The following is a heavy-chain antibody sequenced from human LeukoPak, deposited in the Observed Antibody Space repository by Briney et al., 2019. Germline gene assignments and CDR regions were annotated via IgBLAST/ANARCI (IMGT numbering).Heavy chain of an antibody. V-gene: IGHV4-59*08. Sequence: SETLSLTCTVSGGSISSYYWSWIRQPPGKGLEWIGSIYHSGSTYYNPSLKSRVTISVDTSKNQFSLKLSSVTAADTAVYYCASSPDDSSGYYEIDYWGQGTLDTVSS. CDR3: ASSPDDSSGYYEIDY. CDR1: GGSISSYY. D-gene: IGHD3-22*01. J-gene: IGHJ4*02. CDR2: IYHSGST.